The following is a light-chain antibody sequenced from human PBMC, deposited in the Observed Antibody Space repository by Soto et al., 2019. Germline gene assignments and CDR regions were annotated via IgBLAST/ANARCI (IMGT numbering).Light chain of an antibody. V-gene: IGLV2-14*01. CDR2: EVS. J-gene: IGLJ3*02. CDR1: SSDIGVYNY. CDR3: TSFTTTNIWV. Sequence: QSALTQPASVSGSPGQSITITCTGTSSDIGVYNYVSWYQQHPGKAPKLVICEVSNRPSGVSSRFSGSKSGNTASLTISGLRTEDEADYYCTSFTTTNIWVFGGGTKLT.